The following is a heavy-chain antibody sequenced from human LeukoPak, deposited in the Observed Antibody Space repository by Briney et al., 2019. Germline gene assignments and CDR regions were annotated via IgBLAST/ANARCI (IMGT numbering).Heavy chain of an antibody. CDR2: ISSSGATI. D-gene: IGHD5-24*01. V-gene: IGHV3-11*01. J-gene: IGHJ6*03. Sequence: GGSLRLSCAASGFTFSDYYMSWIRQAPGKGLKWVSYISSSGATIYYTDSVKGRFTISKDNAENSLYLQMNSLRADDTAVYFCARGLAEMAALNYYMDVWGKGTTVTVSS. CDR1: GFTFSDYY. CDR3: ARGLAEMAALNYYMDV.